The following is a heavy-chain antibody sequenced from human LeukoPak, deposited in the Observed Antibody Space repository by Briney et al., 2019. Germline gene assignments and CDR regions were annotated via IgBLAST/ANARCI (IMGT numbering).Heavy chain of an antibody. CDR1: GGSFSGYY. CDR3: AGQYYDILTGYYFDPQYYYYMDV. CDR2: INHSGST. V-gene: IGHV4-34*01. Sequence: SETLSLTCAVYGGSFSGYYWSWIRQPPGKGLEWIGEINHSGSTNYNPSLKSRVTISVDTSKSQFSLKLSSVTAADTAVYYCAGQYYDILTGYYFDPQYYYYMDVWGKGTTVTISS. J-gene: IGHJ6*03. D-gene: IGHD3-9*01.